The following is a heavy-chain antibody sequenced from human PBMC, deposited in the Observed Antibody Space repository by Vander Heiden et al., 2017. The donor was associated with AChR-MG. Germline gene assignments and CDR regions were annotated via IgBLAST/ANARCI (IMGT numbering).Heavy chain of an antibody. CDR2: IWYDGSKK. D-gene: IGHD3-10*01. V-gene: IGHV3-33*01. CDR1: GFPFSNYG. Sequence: QVQLVESGGGVVQPGRSLRLSCVASGFPFSNYGMHWVRQAPGKGLEWVAVIWYDGSKKYYADSVKGRFTISRDNSNNTLYLQMNSLRAEDTAIYYCADLGDGSGISGYWGQGTLVTVSS. J-gene: IGHJ4*02. CDR3: ADLGDGSGISGY.